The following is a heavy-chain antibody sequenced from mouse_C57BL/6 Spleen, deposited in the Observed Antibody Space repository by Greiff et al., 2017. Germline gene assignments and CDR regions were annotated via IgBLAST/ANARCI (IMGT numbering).Heavy chain of an antibody. V-gene: IGHV1-82*01. CDR2: IYPGDGDT. D-gene: IGHD4-1*01. J-gene: IGHJ2*01. Sequence: VQLQQSGPELVKPGASVKISCKASGYAFSSSWMNWVKQRPGKGLEWIGRIYPGDGDTNYNGKFKGKATLTADKSSSTAYMQLSSLTSEDSAVYFCAGDYNLDEVYWGQGTTLTVSS. CDR1: GYAFSSSW. CDR3: AGDYNLDEVY.